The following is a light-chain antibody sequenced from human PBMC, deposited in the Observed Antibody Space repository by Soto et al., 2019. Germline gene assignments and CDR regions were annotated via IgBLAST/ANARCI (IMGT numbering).Light chain of an antibody. Sequence: QLVLTQPPSASGTPGQRVTISCSGSSSNIGSNTVNWYQQLPGTAPKLLIYSNHQRPSGVPDRFSGSESGTSASLAISGLQSEDEADYYCAAWDDSLNGPVVFGGGTKLTVL. CDR3: AAWDDSLNGPVV. CDR1: SSNIGSNT. V-gene: IGLV1-44*01. CDR2: SNH. J-gene: IGLJ2*01.